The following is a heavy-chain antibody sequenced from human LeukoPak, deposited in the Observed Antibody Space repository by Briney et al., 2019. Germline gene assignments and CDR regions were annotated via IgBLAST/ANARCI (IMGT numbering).Heavy chain of an antibody. Sequence: GRSLRLSCAASGFTFSSYAMHWVRQAPGKGLEWVAVISYDGSNKYYADSVKGRFTISRDNSKNTLYLQMNSLRAEDTAVYYCARDREVGPTGPFDYWGRGTLVTVSS. J-gene: IGHJ4*02. CDR3: ARDREVGPTGPFDY. V-gene: IGHV3-30*04. CDR2: ISYDGSNK. CDR1: GFTFSSYA. D-gene: IGHD1-26*01.